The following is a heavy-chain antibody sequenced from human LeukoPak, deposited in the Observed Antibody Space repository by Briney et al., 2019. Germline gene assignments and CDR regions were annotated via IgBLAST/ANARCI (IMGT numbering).Heavy chain of an antibody. V-gene: IGHV3-21*01. Sequence: GSLRLSCAASGFNFNTYTMNWVRQAPGKGLVWVSSISSDSSYIYYADAVHGRFTVSRDNAKYSLYLQMNSLRAEDTAVYYCVRGSYGAYDYWGQGTLVTVSS. CDR2: ISSDSSYI. J-gene: IGHJ4*02. D-gene: IGHD4-17*01. CDR1: GFNFNTYT. CDR3: VRGSYGAYDY.